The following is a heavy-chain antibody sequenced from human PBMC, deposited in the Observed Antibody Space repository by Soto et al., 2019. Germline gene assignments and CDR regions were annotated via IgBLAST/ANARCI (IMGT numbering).Heavy chain of an antibody. CDR2: ISGSGGST. J-gene: IGHJ6*01. CDR3: ANHVYRSAPSSYYYMVF. CDR1: GFTFSSYA. V-gene: IGHV3-23*01. Sequence: PGGSLRLSCAASGFTFSSYAMSWVRQAPGKGLEWVSAISGSGGSTYYADSVKGRFTISRDNSKNTLYLQMNSLRAEDTAVYYCANHVYRSAPSSYYYMVFWGQGTTVNVSS.